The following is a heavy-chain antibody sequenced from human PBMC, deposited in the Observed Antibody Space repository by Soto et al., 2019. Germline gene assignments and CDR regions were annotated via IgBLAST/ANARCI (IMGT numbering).Heavy chain of an antibody. CDR2: IHPGESDT. CDR3: ARHEATYYNFYGMDV. CDR1: GYRFTTYW. J-gene: IGHJ6*02. Sequence: GTSLKISCKSYGYRFTTYWIAWVRQMPGKGLEWMGSIHPGESDTRYSPSFQGQVTISADRSITTAYLQWSSLKASDTAMYYCARHEATYYNFYGMDVWGQGTTVTVSS. V-gene: IGHV5-51*01.